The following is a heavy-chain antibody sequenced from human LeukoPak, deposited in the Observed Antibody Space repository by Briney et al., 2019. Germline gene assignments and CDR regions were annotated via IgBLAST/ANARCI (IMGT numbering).Heavy chain of an antibody. Sequence: GGSLRLSCAASGFTFSSYSMNWVRQAPGKGLEWVSSISSSSSYIYYADSVKGRFTISRDNAKNSLYLQMNSLRAEDTAVYYCARGVPGAKNGMDVWGQGTTVTVSS. D-gene: IGHD2-2*01. CDR3: ARGVPGAKNGMDV. V-gene: IGHV3-21*01. CDR1: GFTFSSYS. CDR2: ISSSSSYI. J-gene: IGHJ6*02.